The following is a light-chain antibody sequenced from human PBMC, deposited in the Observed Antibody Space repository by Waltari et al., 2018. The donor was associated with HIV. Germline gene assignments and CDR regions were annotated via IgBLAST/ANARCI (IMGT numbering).Light chain of an antibody. V-gene: IGLV1-51*01. CDR2: DKN. Sequence: QSVLTQPPSVSAAPGQKVTISCSGSSSNIGSNYVSWYQQLPGTAPKFLIYDKNKRPSGIPDRFSVSKSGTSATLGITGLQTGDEADYYCATWDSSLSAVVFGGGTKLTVL. CDR3: ATWDSSLSAVV. CDR1: SSNIGSNY. J-gene: IGLJ2*01.